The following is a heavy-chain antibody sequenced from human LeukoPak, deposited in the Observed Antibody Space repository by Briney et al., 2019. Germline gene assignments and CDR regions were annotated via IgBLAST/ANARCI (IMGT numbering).Heavy chain of an antibody. Sequence: PGGSLRLSCAASGFTFSSYGMSWVRQAPGKGLEYVSAISTNGGSTYYANSVKGRFTISRDNSKNTLYLQMGSLRADDMAVYYCARAGVAAAGFAFDIWGQGTMVTVSS. CDR1: GFTFSSYG. CDR2: ISTNGGST. CDR3: ARAGVAAAGFAFDI. D-gene: IGHD6-13*01. J-gene: IGHJ3*02. V-gene: IGHV3-64*01.